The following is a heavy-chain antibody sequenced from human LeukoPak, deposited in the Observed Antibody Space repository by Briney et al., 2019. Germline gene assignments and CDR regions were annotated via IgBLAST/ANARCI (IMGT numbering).Heavy chain of an antibody. CDR1: GGSIDITNY. V-gene: IGHV4-39*01. J-gene: IGHJ5*02. CDR3: ARQGFRSTWFDP. Sequence: SGTLSLTCGVSGGSIDITNYWSWVRQAPGKGLEWIGSFYYSGSSYYNPSLKSRVTISVDTSKNQFSLKVNSVTAADTAVYYCARQGFRSTWFDPWGQGTLVTVSS. CDR2: FYYSGSS.